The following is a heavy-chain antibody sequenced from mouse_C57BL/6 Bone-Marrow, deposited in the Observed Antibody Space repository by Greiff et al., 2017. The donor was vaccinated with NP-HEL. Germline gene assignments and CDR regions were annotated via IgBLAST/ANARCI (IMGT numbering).Heavy chain of an antibody. CDR2: ISSGSSTI. CDR3: ARGFGYYYAMDY. Sequence: EVQVVASGGGLVKPGGSLKLSCAASGFTFSDYGMHWVRQAPEKGLEWVAYISSGSSTIYYADTVKGRFTTSRDNAKNTLFLQMTSLRSEDTAMYYCARGFGYYYAMDYWGQGTSVTVSS. V-gene: IGHV5-17*01. CDR1: GFTFSDYG. D-gene: IGHD2-2*01. J-gene: IGHJ4*01.